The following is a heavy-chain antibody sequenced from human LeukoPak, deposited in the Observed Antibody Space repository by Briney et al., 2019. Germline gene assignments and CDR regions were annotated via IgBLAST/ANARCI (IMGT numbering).Heavy chain of an antibody. CDR2: FDPEDGET. CDR3: ATGAFSSTSWSNWFDP. D-gene: IGHD2-2*01. J-gene: IGHJ5*02. CDR1: GYTLTELS. V-gene: IGHV1-24*01. Sequence: ASVKVSCKVSGYTLTELSVHWVRQAPGKGLEWMGGFDPEDGETIYAQKFQGRVTMTEDTSTDTAYMELSSLRSEDTAVYYCATGAFSSTSWSNWFDPWGQGTLVTVSS.